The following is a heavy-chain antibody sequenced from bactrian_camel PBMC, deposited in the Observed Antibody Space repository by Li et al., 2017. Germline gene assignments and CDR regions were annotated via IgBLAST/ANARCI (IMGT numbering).Heavy chain of an antibody. CDR3: ARSGDYYGPVD. Sequence: QLVESGGGLVQPGGSLRLSCAASGFTFSSYWMYWVRQAPGKGLEWVSAINSGGGTTYYADSVKGRFTFSRDNAKNAVYLQMNSLNAEDTAVYYCARSGDYYGPVDWGQGTQVTV. V-gene: IGHV3S25*01. CDR2: INSGGGTT. D-gene: IGHD3*01. J-gene: IGHJ4*01. CDR1: GFTFSSYW.